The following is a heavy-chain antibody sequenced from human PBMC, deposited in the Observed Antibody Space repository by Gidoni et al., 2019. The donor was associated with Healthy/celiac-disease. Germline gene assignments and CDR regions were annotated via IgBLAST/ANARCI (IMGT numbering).Heavy chain of an antibody. V-gene: IGHV3-23*01. CDR3: AKALYYDILTGVLDY. J-gene: IGHJ4*02. CDR2: ISGSGGST. D-gene: IGHD3-9*01. CDR1: GFTFSSYA. Sequence: EVQLLESGGGLVQPGGSLRLSCAASGFTFSSYAMSWVRQAPGKGLEWVAAISGSGGSTYYADSVKGRFTISRDNSKNTLYLQMNSLRAEDTAVYYCAKALYYDILTGVLDYWGQGTLVTVSS.